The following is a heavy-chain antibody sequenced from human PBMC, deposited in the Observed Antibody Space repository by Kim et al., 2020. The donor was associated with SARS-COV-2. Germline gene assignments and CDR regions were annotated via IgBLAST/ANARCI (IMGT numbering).Heavy chain of an antibody. D-gene: IGHD2-2*02. V-gene: IGHV3-21*01. CDR2: SSYI. J-gene: IGHJ4*02. CDR3: ARNTLDY. Sequence: SSYINYATSVKGRFTISRDNAKNSLYLQMNSLRAEDTAVYYCARNTLDYWGQGTLVTVSS.